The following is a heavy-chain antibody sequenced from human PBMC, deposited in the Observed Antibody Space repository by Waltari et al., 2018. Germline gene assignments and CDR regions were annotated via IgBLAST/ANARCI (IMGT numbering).Heavy chain of an antibody. CDR1: GLSFSSYA. V-gene: IGHV3-23*01. CDR2: ISGSGVRT. CDR3: ARHTLDDYGGWDDY. D-gene: IGHD3-10*01. J-gene: IGHJ4*02. Sequence: EVHLLESGGDLVQPGGCLRLSCAASGLSFSSYAMTWVRQAPGKGLEWVSVISGSGVRTDYADSVKGRFSVTRDNFKSTLYLQMNSLRAEDTAVYYCARHTLDDYGGWDDYWGQGTLVTVSS.